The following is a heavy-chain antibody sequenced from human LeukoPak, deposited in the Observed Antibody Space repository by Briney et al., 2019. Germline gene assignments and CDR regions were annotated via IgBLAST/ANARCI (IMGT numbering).Heavy chain of an antibody. CDR2: IIPILGIA. J-gene: IGHJ4*02. Sequence: SVKVSCKASGGTSSSYAISWVRQAPGQGLEWMGRIIPILGIANYAQKFQGRVTITADKSTSTAYMELSSLRSEDTTVYYCARAMGIAAAGLDYWGQGTLVTVSS. CDR3: ARAMGIAAAGLDY. CDR1: GGTSSSYA. V-gene: IGHV1-69*04. D-gene: IGHD6-13*01.